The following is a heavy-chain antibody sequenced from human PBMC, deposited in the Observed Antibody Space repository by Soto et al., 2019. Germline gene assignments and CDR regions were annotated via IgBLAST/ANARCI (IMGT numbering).Heavy chain of an antibody. J-gene: IGHJ5*02. V-gene: IGHV1-3*01. CDR3: ARAITGYVT. D-gene: IGHD5-12*01. CDR2: INAGNGDT. Sequence: SVKVSCKASGITFTTYAIHWVRQAPGQRLEWMGWINAGNGDTRYSQKFQGRVTLTRDTSASTAYMDLSSLRSEDTAIYYCARAITGYVTWGQGTLVTVSS. CDR1: GITFTTYA.